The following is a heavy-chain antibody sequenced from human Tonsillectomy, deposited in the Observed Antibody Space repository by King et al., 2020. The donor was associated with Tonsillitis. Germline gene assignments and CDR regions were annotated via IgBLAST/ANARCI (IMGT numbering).Heavy chain of an antibody. D-gene: IGHD6-13*01. J-gene: IGHJ4*02. Sequence: VQRVESWGGLVKPGGSLRLSCAASGFTFSDYDMSWIRQAPGKGLERDSYIRSTNSYTNYADSVKGRFTISRDNAKKSLYLQMNSLRAEDTAVYYCARGWAAAGPFDYWGQGTLVTVSS. V-gene: IGHV3-11*05. CDR3: ARGWAAAGPFDY. CDR2: IRSTNSYT. CDR1: GFTFSDYD.